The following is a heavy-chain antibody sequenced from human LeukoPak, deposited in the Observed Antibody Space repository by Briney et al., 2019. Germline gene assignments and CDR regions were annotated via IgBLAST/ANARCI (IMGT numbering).Heavy chain of an antibody. Sequence: ASVKVSCKASGYTFTGYYMHWVRQAPGQGLEWMGWINPNSGGTNYAQKFQGRVTMTRDTSISTAYMELSRLRSDDTAAYYCARDPVRGSYYWWFDPWGQGTLVTVSS. D-gene: IGHD1-26*01. V-gene: IGHV1-2*02. CDR2: INPNSGGT. CDR1: GYTFTGYY. CDR3: ARDPVRGSYYWWFDP. J-gene: IGHJ5*02.